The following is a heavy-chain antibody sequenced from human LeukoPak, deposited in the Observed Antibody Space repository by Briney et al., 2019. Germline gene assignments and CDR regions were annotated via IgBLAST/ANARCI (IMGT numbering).Heavy chain of an antibody. Sequence: VASVKVSCKASGYSFSDYHINWVRQASGQGPEWMGWINPKNGDTDYAKAFQGRITMTRDTSIRTAYMELHRQRSDDTAMYYCARGEYSNGYPYRLDFWGQGTLLTVSS. CDR1: GYSFSDYH. D-gene: IGHD3-16*01. CDR3: ARGEYSNGYPYRLDF. CDR2: INPKNGDT. V-gene: IGHV1-2*02. J-gene: IGHJ4*02.